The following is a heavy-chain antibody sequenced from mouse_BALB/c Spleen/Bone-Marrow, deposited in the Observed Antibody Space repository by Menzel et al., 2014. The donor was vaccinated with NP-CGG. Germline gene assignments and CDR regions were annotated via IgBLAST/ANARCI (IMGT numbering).Heavy chain of an antibody. D-gene: IGHD1-2*01. CDR2: INLDSRTI. CDR1: GFDFSRYW. Sequence: EVKLVESGGGLVQPGGSLKLSCAASGFDFSRYWMTWVRQAPGKGLEWIGEINLDSRTINYTPSLKDKFIISRDNAKNTLYLQMSKVRSEDTAVYCCARPGYYGYQNVWGAGTTVTVSS. CDR3: ARPGYYGYQNV. J-gene: IGHJ1*01. V-gene: IGHV4-1*02.